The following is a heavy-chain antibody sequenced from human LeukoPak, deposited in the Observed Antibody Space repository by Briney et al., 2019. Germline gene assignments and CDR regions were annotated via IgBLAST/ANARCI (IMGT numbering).Heavy chain of an antibody. D-gene: IGHD5-18*01. Sequence: GSLRLSCAASGFTVSSNYMSWVRQPPGKGLEWIGSIYYSGSTYYNPSLKSRVTISVDTSKNQFSLKLSSVTAADTAVYYCARYSYGFVDYWGQGTLVTVSS. V-gene: IGHV4-39*07. CDR3: ARYSYGFVDY. J-gene: IGHJ4*02. CDR1: GFTVSSNY. CDR2: IYYSGST.